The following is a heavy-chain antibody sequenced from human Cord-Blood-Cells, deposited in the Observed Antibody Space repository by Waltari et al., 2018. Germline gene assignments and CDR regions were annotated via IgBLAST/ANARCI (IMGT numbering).Heavy chain of an antibody. CDR1: GCSISSSSYY. Sequence: QLQLQESGPGLVKPSETLSLTCTVSGCSISSSSYYWGWIRQPPGKGLEWIGSIYYSGSTYYNPSLKSRVTISVDTSKNQFSLKLSSVTAADTAVYYCATYSSGWYFDYWGQGTLVTVSS. V-gene: IGHV4-39*07. D-gene: IGHD6-19*01. CDR3: ATYSSGWYFDY. CDR2: IYYSGST. J-gene: IGHJ4*02.